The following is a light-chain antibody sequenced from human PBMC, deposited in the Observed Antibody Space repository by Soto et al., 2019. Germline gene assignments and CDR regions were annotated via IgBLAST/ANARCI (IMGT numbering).Light chain of an antibody. CDR1: QGVSTW. CDR2: TAS. V-gene: IGKV1-12*01. J-gene: IGKJ5*01. CDR3: QQAASFPIT. Sequence: IKMYQSPSSVSATVGDRVTITCRASQGVSTWLAWYQQKPGKAPNLLIYTASSLQSGVPSRFSGSGSGTDFTLTINGLQPEDFATYYCQQAASFPITFGQGTRLEIK.